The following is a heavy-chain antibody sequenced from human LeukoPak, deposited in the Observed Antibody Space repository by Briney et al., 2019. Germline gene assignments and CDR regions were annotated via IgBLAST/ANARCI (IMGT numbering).Heavy chain of an antibody. CDR3: AKGARYYDSSGYEYYFDY. CDR2: IWYDGSNK. CDR1: AFTFSSYG. V-gene: IGHV3-33*06. D-gene: IGHD3-22*01. J-gene: IGHJ4*02. Sequence: GGSLRLSCAASAFTFSSYGMHWVRQAPGKGLEWVAVIWYDGSNKYYADSVKGRFTISRDNSKNTLYLQMNSLRAADTAVYYCAKGARYYDSSGYEYYFDYWGQGTLVTVSS.